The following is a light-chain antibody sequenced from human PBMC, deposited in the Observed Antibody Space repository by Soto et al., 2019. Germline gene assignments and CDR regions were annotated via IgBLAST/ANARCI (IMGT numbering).Light chain of an antibody. CDR1: SSNIGSNT. Sequence: QSVLTQPPSGSGTPGQRVTLSRSGSSSNIGSNTVHWYQQLPGTAPKLLIYSNNQRPSGVPDRFSGSKSGTSASLAISGLQSEDDTDYYCVAWDDSLKGVVFGGGTKVTVL. CDR3: VAWDDSLKGVV. J-gene: IGLJ2*01. V-gene: IGLV1-44*01. CDR2: SNN.